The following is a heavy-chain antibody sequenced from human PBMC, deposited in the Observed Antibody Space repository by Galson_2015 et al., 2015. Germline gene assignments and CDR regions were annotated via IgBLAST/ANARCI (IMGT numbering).Heavy chain of an antibody. J-gene: IGHJ4*02. Sequence: SLRLSCAVSGFTFSGYAMSWVRQAPGKGLEWVSLTTASGGSPYYADSVKRRFTISRDNSKNTLYLQMSSLRAEDTAMYFCAKGGGSDFYYPNDYWGQGTLVTVSS. V-gene: IGHV3-23*01. D-gene: IGHD3-22*01. CDR1: GFTFSGYA. CDR2: TTASGGSP. CDR3: AKGGGSDFYYPNDY.